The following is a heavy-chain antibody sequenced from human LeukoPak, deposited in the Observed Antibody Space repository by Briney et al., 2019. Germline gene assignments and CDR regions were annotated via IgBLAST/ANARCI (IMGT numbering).Heavy chain of an antibody. Sequence: ASVKVPCKASGYTFTSYYMHWVRQAPGQGLEWMGIINPSGGSTSYAQKFQGRVTMTRDMSTSTVYMELSSLRSEDTAVYYCAKAYYYDSSGYYGPAFDIWGQGTMVTVSS. CDR3: AKAYYYDSSGYYGPAFDI. V-gene: IGHV1-46*03. CDR2: INPSGGST. J-gene: IGHJ3*02. CDR1: GYTFTSYY. D-gene: IGHD3-22*01.